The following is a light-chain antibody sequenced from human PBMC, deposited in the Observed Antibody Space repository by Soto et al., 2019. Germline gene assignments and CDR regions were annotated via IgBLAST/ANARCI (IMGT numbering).Light chain of an antibody. J-gene: IGLJ1*01. CDR1: SSDVGGYNY. CDR3: SSYTSSSTRV. V-gene: IGLV2-14*01. CDR2: DVS. Sequence: QSFLTQPASVSGSPGQAITISCTGTSSDVGGYNYVSWYQQHPGKAPKLIIFDVSDRPSGVSNRFSGSKSGNTASLTISGLQAEDEADYYCSSYTSSSTRVLGTGTKVTVL.